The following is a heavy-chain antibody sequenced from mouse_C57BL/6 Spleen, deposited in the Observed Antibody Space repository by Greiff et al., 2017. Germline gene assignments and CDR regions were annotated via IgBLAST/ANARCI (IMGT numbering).Heavy chain of an antibody. D-gene: IGHD1-1*01. V-gene: IGHV2-2*01. CDR3: ARKSDYGSSYGAMDY. CDR1: GFSLTSYG. CDR2: IWSGGST. Sequence: QVQLKESGPGLVQPSQSLSITCTVSGFSLTSYGVHWVRQSPGKGLEWLGVIWSGGSTDYNAAFISRLSISKDNSKSQVFFKMNSLQADDTAIYYCARKSDYGSSYGAMDYWGQGTSVTVAS. J-gene: IGHJ4*01.